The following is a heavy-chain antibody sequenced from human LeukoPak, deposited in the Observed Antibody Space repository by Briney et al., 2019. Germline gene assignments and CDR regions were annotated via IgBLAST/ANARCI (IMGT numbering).Heavy chain of an antibody. Sequence: GGSLRLSCAASGFTFSSYAMNWVRQAPMKGLEWVSGISGSGRDTYYADSVKGRFTISRDNSKNTLYLQMNSLRADDTAVYCCATNYYDSSGYFPDFDYWGQGAQVSVSS. V-gene: IGHV3-23*01. CDR3: ATNYYDSSGYFPDFDY. J-gene: IGHJ4*02. CDR2: ISGSGRDT. D-gene: IGHD3-22*01. CDR1: GFTFSSYA.